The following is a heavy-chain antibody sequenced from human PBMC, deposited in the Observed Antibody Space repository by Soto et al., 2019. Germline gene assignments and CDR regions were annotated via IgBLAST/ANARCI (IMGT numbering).Heavy chain of an antibody. D-gene: IGHD6-19*01. CDR2: ISSSSSYI. CDR3: ARDRLITVAGTSIDY. CDR1: GFTFSSYT. V-gene: IGHV3-21*01. J-gene: IGHJ4*02. Sequence: EVQLVESGGGLVKPGGSLRLSCAASGFTFSSYTMHWVRQAPGKGLEWVSSISSSSSYIYYADSMKGRFTISRDNAKNSLFLQMNSLRAEDTAVYYCARDRLITVAGTSIDYWGQGTLFTVSS.